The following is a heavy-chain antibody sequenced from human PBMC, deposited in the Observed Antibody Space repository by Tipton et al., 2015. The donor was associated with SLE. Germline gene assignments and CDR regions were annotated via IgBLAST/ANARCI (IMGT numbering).Heavy chain of an antibody. J-gene: IGHJ3*01. V-gene: IGHV3-7*01. D-gene: IGHD3-10*01. CDR3: ARVSGFYGSGSPVVDV. Sequence: SLRLSCAASGFSFSSFTMTWVRQAPGKGLEWVANMKEDGSDIYYVDSVKGRFTISRDNAKNSLYLQMNSLRVEDTAMYYCARVSGFYGSGSPVVDVWGQGTMVTVSS. CDR1: GFSFSSFT. CDR2: MKEDGSDI.